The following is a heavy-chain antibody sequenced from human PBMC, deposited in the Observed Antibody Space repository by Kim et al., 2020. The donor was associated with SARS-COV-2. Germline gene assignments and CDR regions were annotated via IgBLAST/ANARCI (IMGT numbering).Heavy chain of an antibody. V-gene: IGHV3-23*01. CDR3: AKGQQQSYYYYYYGMDV. Sequence: VKGRFTISRDKSKNTLYLQMNSLRAEDTAVYYCAKGQQQSYYYYYYGMDVWGQGTTVTVSS. D-gene: IGHD6-13*01. J-gene: IGHJ6*02.